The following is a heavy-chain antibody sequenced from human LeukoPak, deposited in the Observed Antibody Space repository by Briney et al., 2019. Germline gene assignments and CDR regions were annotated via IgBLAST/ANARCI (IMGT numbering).Heavy chain of an antibody. Sequence: SETLSLTCIVSGYSISSGYYWGWIWQPPGKGLEWIGNIHHSGSTYYNPSLKSRVTISVDTSKNQLSLKLSSVTAADTAVYYCARAAAGIGFFQHWGQGTLVTVSS. V-gene: IGHV4-38-2*02. D-gene: IGHD6-13*01. CDR1: GYSISSGYY. CDR2: IHHSGST. CDR3: ARAAAGIGFFQH. J-gene: IGHJ1*01.